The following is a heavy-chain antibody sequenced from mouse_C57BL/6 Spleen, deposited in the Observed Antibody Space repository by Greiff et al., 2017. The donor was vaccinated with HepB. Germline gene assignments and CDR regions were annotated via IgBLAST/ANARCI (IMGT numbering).Heavy chain of an antibody. Sequence: QVQLKQSGPELVKPGASVKISCKASGYAFSSSWMNWVKQRPGKGLEWIGRIYPGDGDTNYNGKFKGKATLTADKSSSTAYIQLSSLTSEDSAVYFCARRDYGSNYAMDYWGQGTSVTVSS. V-gene: IGHV1-82*01. D-gene: IGHD1-1*01. CDR3: ARRDYGSNYAMDY. J-gene: IGHJ4*01. CDR1: GYAFSSSW. CDR2: IYPGDGDT.